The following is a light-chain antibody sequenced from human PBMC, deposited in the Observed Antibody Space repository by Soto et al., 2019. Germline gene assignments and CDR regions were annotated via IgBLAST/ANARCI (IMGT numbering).Light chain of an antibody. CDR3: QQYGSSSWT. CDR1: QSVSGY. J-gene: IGKJ1*01. Sequence: EIVLTQSPDTLSLSPGERATLSCRASQSVSGYLGWYQQKPGQAPRLLIYDASNRAYGVPARFRGSGSGTNFTLTIASLEPDDFAVYYCQQYGSSSWTFGQGTKVEIK. CDR2: DAS. V-gene: IGKV3-11*01.